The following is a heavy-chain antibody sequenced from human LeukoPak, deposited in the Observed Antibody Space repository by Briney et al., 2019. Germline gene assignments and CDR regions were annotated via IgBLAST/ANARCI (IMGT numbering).Heavy chain of an antibody. J-gene: IGHJ4*02. CDR2: IYPGDSDT. D-gene: IGHD1-26*01. V-gene: IGHV5-51*01. CDR1: GYSFTTYW. Sequence: RGESLKISCKGSGYSFTTYWIGWVRQMPGKGLAWMGIIYPGDSDTRYSPSFQGQVTLSADKSISAAYLQWNSLKASDTAMYYCARQELGGSFDYWGQGTLVTVSS. CDR3: ARQELGGSFDY.